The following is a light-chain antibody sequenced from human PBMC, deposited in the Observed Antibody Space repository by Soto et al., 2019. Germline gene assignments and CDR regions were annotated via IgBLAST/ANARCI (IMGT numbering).Light chain of an antibody. V-gene: IGKV3-20*01. J-gene: IGKJ1*01. CDR3: QQYGNSVWT. Sequence: EIVLTQSPGTLSLSPGERATLSCRASQSVNSIYLTWYQQKPGQAPRLLIYGASSRATGIPDRFSGSGSGTEFTLTISRLEPEDFAVYYCQQYGNSVWTFGQGTKVEIK. CDR1: QSVNSIY. CDR2: GAS.